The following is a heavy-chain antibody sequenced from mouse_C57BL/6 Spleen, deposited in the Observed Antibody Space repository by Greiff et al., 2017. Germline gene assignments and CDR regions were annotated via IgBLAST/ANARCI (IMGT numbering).Heavy chain of an antibody. D-gene: IGHD2-4*01. CDR3: ARDYDYDEAVY. V-gene: IGHV1-26*01. CDR2: INPNNGGT. J-gene: IGHJ2*01. CDR1: GYTFTDYY. Sequence: EVQLQQSGPELVKPGASVKISCKASGYTFTDYYMNWVKQSHGKSLEWIGDINPNNGGTSYNQKFKGKATLTVDKSSSTAYMELRSLTSEDSAVYYCARDYDYDEAVYWGQGTTLTVSS.